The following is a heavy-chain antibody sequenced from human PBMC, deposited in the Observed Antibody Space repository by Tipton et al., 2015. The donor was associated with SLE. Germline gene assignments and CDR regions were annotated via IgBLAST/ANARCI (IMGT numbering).Heavy chain of an antibody. D-gene: IGHD6-13*01. CDR2: IDYSGST. CDR1: GGSISSHY. J-gene: IGHJ4*02. Sequence: TLSLTCTVSGGSISSHYWSWIRQPPGKGLEWIGYIDYSGSTNYNPSLKSRVTISVDTSKNQFSLKLSSVTAADTAVYYCASFPQQLVPFDYWGQGTLVTVSS. CDR3: ASFPQQLVPFDY. V-gene: IGHV4-59*11.